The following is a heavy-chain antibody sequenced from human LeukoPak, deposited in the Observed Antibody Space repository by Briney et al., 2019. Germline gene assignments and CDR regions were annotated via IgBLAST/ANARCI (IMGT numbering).Heavy chain of an antibody. J-gene: IGHJ4*02. CDR3: ARAPDDCSSTSCPFDC. V-gene: IGHV3-30-3*01. Sequence: GGSLRLSCAASGFTFSSYAMHWVRQAPGKGLEWVAVISYDGSNKYYADSVKGRFTISRDNSKNTLYLQMNSLRAEDTAVYYCARAPDDCSSTSCPFDCWGQGTLVTVSS. CDR2: ISYDGSNK. D-gene: IGHD2-2*01. CDR1: GFTFSSYA.